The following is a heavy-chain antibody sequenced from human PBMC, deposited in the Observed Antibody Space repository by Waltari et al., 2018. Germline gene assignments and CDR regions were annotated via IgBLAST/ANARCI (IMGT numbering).Heavy chain of an antibody. CDR2: IGGQSGRT. Sequence: QVQLQESGPGLVKSSETLSLTCTVSGGSISNTNWWTWIRQPPGKGLEWIGNIGGQSGRTSYNPSLTSRVTISRDTSKNQFSLILNSVTAADTAVYFCAREAVLITFDSWGQGVLVTVSS. V-gene: IGHV4-4*02. J-gene: IGHJ4*02. CDR3: AREAVLITFDS. D-gene: IGHD3-22*01. CDR1: GGSISNTNW.